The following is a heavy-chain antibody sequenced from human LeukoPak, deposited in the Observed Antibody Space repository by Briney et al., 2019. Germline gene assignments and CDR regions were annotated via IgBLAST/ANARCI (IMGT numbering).Heavy chain of an antibody. V-gene: IGHV4-59*08. CDR2: IHHSGTT. CDR3: ASTTTVTLLFDY. CDR1: GDSMTNYH. D-gene: IGHD4-17*01. J-gene: IGHJ4*02. Sequence: SETLSLTCTVSGDSMTNYHWNWIAQPPGKGLEWIGYIHHSGTTNYNPSLKSRLTMSVDTLKNQFSLKLSSVTAADTAVYYCASTTTVTLLFDYWGQGTLVTVSS.